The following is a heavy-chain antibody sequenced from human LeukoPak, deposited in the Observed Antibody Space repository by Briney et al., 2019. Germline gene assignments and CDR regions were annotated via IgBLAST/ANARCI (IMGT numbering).Heavy chain of an antibody. CDR3: ARTYSSSSRAPCDY. Sequence: SETLSLTCTVSGDSISSYYWSWLRQPPGQGLQWIGYIYYSGSTNYNPSRKSRVTISGDRSKYQWFMKLNSVSAADTAVYYCARTYSSSSRAPCDYWGEGTLVTVSS. CDR1: GDSISSYY. V-gene: IGHV4-59*01. CDR2: IYYSGST. D-gene: IGHD6-6*01. J-gene: IGHJ4*02.